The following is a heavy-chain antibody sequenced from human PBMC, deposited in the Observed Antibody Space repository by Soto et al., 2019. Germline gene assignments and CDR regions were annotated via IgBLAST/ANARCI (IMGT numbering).Heavy chain of an antibody. V-gene: IGHV4-59*01. D-gene: IGHD1-1*01. CDR1: GGSISSYY. Sequence: SETLSLTCTVSGGSISSYYWSWIRQPPGKGLEWIGYIYYSGSTNYNPSLKSRVTISVDTSKNQFSLKLSSVTAADTAVYYCGREGRRGWNRHPDWFDPWGQGTLVTVSS. J-gene: IGHJ5*02. CDR3: GREGRRGWNRHPDWFDP. CDR2: IYYSGST.